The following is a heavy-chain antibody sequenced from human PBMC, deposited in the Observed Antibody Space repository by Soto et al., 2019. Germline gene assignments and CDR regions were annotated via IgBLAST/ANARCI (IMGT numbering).Heavy chain of an antibody. J-gene: IGHJ4*02. V-gene: IGHV4-59*01. CDR3: ARDGSGNDFWDGPWYLDN. D-gene: IGHD3-10*01. CDR2: VFHNGNT. CDR1: GGYISNYY. Sequence: PSETLSLTCTVSGGYISNYYWSWIRQSPGKGLEWIGYVFHNGNTNYNPSLKSRVTISVDTSNNQFSLKLTSVTAADTAVYYCARDGSGNDFWDGPWYLDNWGQGTLVTVSS.